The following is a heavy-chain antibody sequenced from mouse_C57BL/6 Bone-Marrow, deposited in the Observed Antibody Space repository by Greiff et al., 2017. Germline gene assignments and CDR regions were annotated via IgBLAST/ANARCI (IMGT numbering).Heavy chain of an antibody. CDR3: AIQAYYYGSRGGAMDY. CDR2: IWSGGST. Sequence: QVQLKESGPGLVQPSQSLSISCTVSGFSLTSYGVHWVRQSPGKGLEWLGVIWSGGSTDYNAAFISRLSISKDNSKSQVFFKMNSLQADDTAIYYCAIQAYYYGSRGGAMDYWGQGTSVTVSS. J-gene: IGHJ4*01. D-gene: IGHD1-1*01. CDR1: GFSLTSYG. V-gene: IGHV2-2*01.